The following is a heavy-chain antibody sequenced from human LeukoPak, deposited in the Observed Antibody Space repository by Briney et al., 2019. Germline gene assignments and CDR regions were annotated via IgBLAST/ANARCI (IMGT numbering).Heavy chain of an antibody. Sequence: ASVKVSCKASGYTFTSYGISWVRQAPGQGLEWMGWISAYNGNTIYAQKLQGRVTMTTDTSTSTAYMELRSLRSDDTAVYYCARDGAALPYYYYYYMDVWGKGTTVTVSS. CDR1: GYTFTSYG. D-gene: IGHD6-6*01. CDR3: ARDGAALPYYYYYYMDV. V-gene: IGHV1-18*01. J-gene: IGHJ6*03. CDR2: ISAYNGNT.